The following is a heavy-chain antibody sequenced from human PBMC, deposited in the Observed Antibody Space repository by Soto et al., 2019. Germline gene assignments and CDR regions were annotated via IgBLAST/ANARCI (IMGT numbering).Heavy chain of an antibody. J-gene: IGHJ4*01. CDR2: IIPILGIA. Sequence: QVQLVQSGAEVKKPGSSVKVSCKASGGTFSSYIISWVRQAPGQGLEWMGRIIPILGIANYAQKFQGRVTITADKSTSTAYMELSSLRSEDTAVYYCARFPQTAIVGAAYFDYWGHGTLVTVSS. V-gene: IGHV1-69*02. D-gene: IGHD1-26*01. CDR3: ARFPQTAIVGAAYFDY. CDR1: GGTFSSYI.